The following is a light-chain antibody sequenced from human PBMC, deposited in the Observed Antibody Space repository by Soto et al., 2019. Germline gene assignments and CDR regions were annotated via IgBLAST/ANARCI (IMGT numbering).Light chain of an antibody. J-gene: IGLJ1*01. V-gene: IGLV1-40*01. CDR2: GNS. CDR1: SSNIGAGYD. CDR3: QSYDSSMSGYV. Sequence: QSVLTQPPSVSEAPGQRVTISCTGSSSNIGAGYDVHWYQQLPGTAPKLLIYGNSNRPSGVPDRFSGSKSSTSASLAITGLQAEDEADYYCQSYDSSMSGYVFRTGTKVTVL.